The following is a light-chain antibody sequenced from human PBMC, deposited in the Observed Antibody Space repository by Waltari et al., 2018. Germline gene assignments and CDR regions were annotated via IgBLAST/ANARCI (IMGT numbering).Light chain of an antibody. CDR1: QSLLNTNGYNY. V-gene: IGKV2-28*01. CDR2: LGS. CDR3: LQALQTPIT. J-gene: IGKJ5*01. Sequence: DIVMTQSPLSLPVTPGEPASISCRSSQSLLNTNGYNYVGWYLQKPGQSPQLLIHLGSNRASGVSDRVSGSGSGTDFTLKINRVEAEDVGVYYCLQALQTPITFGQGTRLEIK.